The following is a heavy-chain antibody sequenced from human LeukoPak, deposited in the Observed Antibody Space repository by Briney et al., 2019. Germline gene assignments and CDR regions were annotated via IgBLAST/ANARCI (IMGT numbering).Heavy chain of an antibody. Sequence: PGGSLRLSCAASGFTFSDFYMTWIRQAPGKGLELLSYISGSAHDVNYIDSARGRFTISRDNAKNSLYLHMNSLTVEDTAVYYCSRDPRHNDYWGQGTLVTVSS. CDR2: ISGSAHDV. CDR1: GFTFSDFY. J-gene: IGHJ4*02. CDR3: SRDPRHNDY. V-gene: IGHV3-11*01.